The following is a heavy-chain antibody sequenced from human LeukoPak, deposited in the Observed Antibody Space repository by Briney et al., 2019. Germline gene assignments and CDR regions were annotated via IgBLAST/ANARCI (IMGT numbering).Heavy chain of an antibody. J-gene: IGHJ4*02. D-gene: IGHD2-21*02. Sequence: GGSLRLSCAASGFTFSNCWIYGVRHAPGKGLVWVARINPDGSGATYADSVKGRFTISRDNAKNTLYLQMNSLRAEDTAVYYCARAVVVSAADYWGQGTLVTVSS. CDR3: ARAVVVSAADY. V-gene: IGHV3-74*01. CDR2: INPDGSGA. CDR1: GFTFSNCW.